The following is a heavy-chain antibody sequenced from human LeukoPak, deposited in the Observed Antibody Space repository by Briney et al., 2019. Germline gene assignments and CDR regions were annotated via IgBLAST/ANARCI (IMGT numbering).Heavy chain of an antibody. Sequence: SETLSLTCTVSGGSIISYYWSWIRQPAGKGLEWIGRTYSSRSTNYNPSLKSRVIMSVDTSKNQFSLKLSSMTAADTAVYYCARGGSSWNNWFDPWGQGTLVTVSS. J-gene: IGHJ5*02. V-gene: IGHV4-4*07. CDR3: ARGGSSWNNWFDP. CDR1: GGSIISYY. D-gene: IGHD6-13*01. CDR2: TYSSRST.